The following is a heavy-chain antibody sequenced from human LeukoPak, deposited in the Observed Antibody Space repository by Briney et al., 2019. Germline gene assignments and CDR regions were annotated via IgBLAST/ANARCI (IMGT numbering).Heavy chain of an antibody. Sequence: GASVKVSCKASGYTLTSYYMHWVRQAPGQGLEWMGIINPSGGSTSYAQKFQGRVTMTRDTSTSTVYMELSSLKSEDTAVYYCARGVYSSSPEPPFDYWGQGTLVTVSS. J-gene: IGHJ4*02. V-gene: IGHV1-46*01. CDR2: INPSGGST. CDR3: ARGVYSSSPEPPFDY. CDR1: GYTLTSYY. D-gene: IGHD6-6*01.